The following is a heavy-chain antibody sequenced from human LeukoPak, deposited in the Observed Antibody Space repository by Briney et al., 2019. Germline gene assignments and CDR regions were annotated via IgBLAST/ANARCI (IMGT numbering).Heavy chain of an antibody. J-gene: IGHJ6*03. CDR3: ARALSWTTESYYYMDV. D-gene: IGHD3/OR15-3a*01. V-gene: IGHV1-8*01. Sequence: SVSVSSTASAYTFTIYDINWVRQAPGQGLGWMGWMNPNSGNIGYAQKFQGRVTMTKNTSITTAYMELSSLRSEDTAVYYCARALSWTTESYYYMDVWGKGTTVTVSS. CDR2: MNPNSGNI. CDR1: AYTFTIYD.